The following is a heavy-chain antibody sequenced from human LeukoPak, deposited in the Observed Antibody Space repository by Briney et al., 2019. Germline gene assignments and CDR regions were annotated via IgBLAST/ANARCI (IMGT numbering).Heavy chain of an antibody. CDR2: INHSGST. D-gene: IGHD3-16*01. J-gene: IGHJ4*02. V-gene: IGHV4-34*01. CDR1: GGSFSGYY. CDR3: ARGWGSYSD. Sequence: SETLSLTCAVYGGSFSGYYWSWIRQPPGKGLEWIGEINHSGSTNYNPSLKSRVTISVDTSKNQFSLKLSSVTAADTAVYYCARGWGSYSDWGQGTLVTVSS.